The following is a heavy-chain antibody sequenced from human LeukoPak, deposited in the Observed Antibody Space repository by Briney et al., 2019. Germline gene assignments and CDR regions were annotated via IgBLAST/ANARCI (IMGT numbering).Heavy chain of an antibody. J-gene: IGHJ4*02. V-gene: IGHV1-8*03. Sequence: ASVKVPCKASGYTFTIYDINWVRQATGQGLEWMGWMNPNSGSTGYAQKFQGRVTITRNTSISTAYMELSGLRSEDTAVYYCARGRSTGYPYYFEYWGQGTLVTVSS. D-gene: IGHD5-12*01. CDR3: ARGRSTGYPYYFEY. CDR1: GYTFTIYD. CDR2: MNPNSGST.